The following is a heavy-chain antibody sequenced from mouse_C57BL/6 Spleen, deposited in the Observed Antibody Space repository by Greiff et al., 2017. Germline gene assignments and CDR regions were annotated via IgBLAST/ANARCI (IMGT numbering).Heavy chain of an antibody. Sequence: VQLQQSGPGLVQPSQSLSITCTVSGFSLTSYGVHWVRQSPGKGLEWLGVIWSGGSTDYNAAFISRLSISKDNSKSQVFFKMNSLQADDTAIYYCARNEGPGYFDVWGTGTTVTVSS. CDR1: GFSLTSYG. J-gene: IGHJ1*03. D-gene: IGHD3-3*01. CDR2: IWSGGST. V-gene: IGHV2-2*01. CDR3: ARNEGPGYFDV.